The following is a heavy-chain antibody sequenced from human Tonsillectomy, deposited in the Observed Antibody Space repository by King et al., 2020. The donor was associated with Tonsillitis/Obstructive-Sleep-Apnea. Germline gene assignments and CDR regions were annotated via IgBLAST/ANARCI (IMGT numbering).Heavy chain of an antibody. D-gene: IGHD2-2*02. CDR1: GFTFSSYA. CDR2: ISYDGNNKYYA. CDR3: ARDPSILVVPAAIGSYYFDY. Sequence: QLVQSGGGVVQPGRSLRLSCAASGFTFSSYAMHWVRQAPGKGLEWVAVISYDGNNKYYAYYADSVKGRFTISRDNSKNTLYLQMNSLGAEDTAVYYCARDPSILVVPAAIGSYYFDYWGQGTLVTVSS. V-gene: IGHV3-30*04. J-gene: IGHJ4*02.